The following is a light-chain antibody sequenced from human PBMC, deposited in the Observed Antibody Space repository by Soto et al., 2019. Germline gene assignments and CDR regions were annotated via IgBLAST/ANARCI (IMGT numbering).Light chain of an antibody. CDR3: SSYTSSSTYV. Sequence: QSALTQPASVSGSPGQSITISCTGTSSDVGAYNYVSWYQQHPGKAPKLMIYEVSHRPSGVSNRFSGSKSGNTASLTISGLQAEDEADYYCSSYTSSSTYVFATGTKVTVL. J-gene: IGLJ1*01. CDR2: EVS. CDR1: SSDVGAYNY. V-gene: IGLV2-14*01.